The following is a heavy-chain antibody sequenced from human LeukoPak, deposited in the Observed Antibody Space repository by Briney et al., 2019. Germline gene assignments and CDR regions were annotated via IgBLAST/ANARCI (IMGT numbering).Heavy chain of an antibody. CDR1: GFTFSSYA. Sequence: GGSLRLSCAASGFTFSSYAMSWVRQAPGKGLEWVSAICGSGGSTYYADSVKGRFTISRDNSKNTLYLQMNSLRAEDMAVYYCAKANNDYGGNIPIDIWGQGTMVTVSS. D-gene: IGHD4-23*01. CDR3: AKANNDYGGNIPIDI. V-gene: IGHV3-23*01. CDR2: ICGSGGST. J-gene: IGHJ3*02.